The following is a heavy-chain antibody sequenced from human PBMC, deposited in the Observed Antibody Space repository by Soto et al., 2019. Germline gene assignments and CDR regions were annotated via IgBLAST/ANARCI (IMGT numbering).Heavy chain of an antibody. CDR2: ISYDGSNK. CDR3: ARDASETYYFDY. V-gene: IGHV3-30-3*01. CDR1: GFTFSSYA. J-gene: IGHJ4*02. Sequence: QVQLVESGGGVVQPGRSLRLSCAASGFTFSSYAMHWVRQAPGKGLEWVAVISYDGSNKYYADSVKGRFTISRDNSKNTLYLQMNSLRAEDTAVYYCARDASETYYFDYWGQGTLVTVSS.